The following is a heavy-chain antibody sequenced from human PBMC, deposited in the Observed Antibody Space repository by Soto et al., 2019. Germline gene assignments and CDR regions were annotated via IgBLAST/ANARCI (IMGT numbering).Heavy chain of an antibody. CDR3: ARQQSNSYTYVN. CDR2: LYSGGTT. CDR1: GFTISTNY. Sequence: EVQLVESGGALVQPGESLRLSCAASGFTISTNYISWARQAPGKGLEWVSALYSGGTTYYADSVKGRFTISGDSSKNTVDLQMNTLRSEDTAVYYWARQQSNSYTYVNWGQGTLVTVSS. J-gene: IGHJ4*03. D-gene: IGHD6-6*01. V-gene: IGHV3-66*04.